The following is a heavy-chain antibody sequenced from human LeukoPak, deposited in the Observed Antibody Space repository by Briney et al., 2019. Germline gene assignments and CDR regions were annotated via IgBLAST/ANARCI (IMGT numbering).Heavy chain of an antibody. CDR3: ARGRDIVVVPAAIPYYYMDV. J-gene: IGHJ6*03. Sequence: SVKVSCKASGGTFSSYAISWVRQAPGQGLEWMGGIIPIFGTANYAQKFQGRVTITTDESTSTAYMELSSLRSEDTAVYYCARGRDIVVVPAAIPYYYMDVWGKGTTVTVSS. CDR2: IIPIFGTA. D-gene: IGHD2-2*01. CDR1: GGTFSSYA. V-gene: IGHV1-69*05.